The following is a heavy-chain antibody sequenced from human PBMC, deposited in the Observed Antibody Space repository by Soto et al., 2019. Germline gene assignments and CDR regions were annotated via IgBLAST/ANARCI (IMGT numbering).Heavy chain of an antibody. CDR2: MNPNSGNT. V-gene: IGHV1-8*01. CDR1: GYTFTSYD. CDR3: ARGRYSSSPPFGY. J-gene: IGHJ4*02. Sequence: GASVKVSCKASGYTFTSYDINWVRQATGQGLEWMGWMNPNSGNTGYAQKFQVRVTMTRNTSISTAYMELSSLSSDDTAVYYCARGRYSSSPPFGYWGQGTLVTVSS. D-gene: IGHD5-12*01.